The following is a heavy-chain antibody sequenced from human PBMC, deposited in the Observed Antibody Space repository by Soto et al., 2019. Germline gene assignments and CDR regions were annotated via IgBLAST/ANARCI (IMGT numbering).Heavy chain of an antibody. CDR1: GYTFTSYG. V-gene: IGHV1-18*01. J-gene: IGHJ4*02. CDR2: ISAYNGNT. CDR3: ARGRSGYDYCKTTVTRYCNDDFDY. Sequence: QVQLVQSGAEVKKPGASVKVSCKASGYTFTSYGISSVRQAPGQGLEWMGWISAYNGNTNYAQKLQGRVTMTTDTSTSTAYMELTSLRGDDSAVYYCARGRSGYDYCKTTVTRYCNDDFDYRGQGTLVTVSS. D-gene: IGHD4-17*01.